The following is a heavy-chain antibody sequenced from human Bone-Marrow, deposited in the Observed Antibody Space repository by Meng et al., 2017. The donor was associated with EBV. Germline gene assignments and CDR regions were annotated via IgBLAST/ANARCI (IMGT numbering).Heavy chain of an antibody. CDR1: GDSFNNFG. CDR3: VRDLWLRIGECV. V-gene: IGHV1-69*17. CDR2: ITPVFGVA. J-gene: IGHJ4*02. Sequence: QVQLVQSGAEVKKPGSSVKVPCKGSGDSFNNFGISWVRQAPGQGLEWMGDITPVFGVANYAESFQGRVTISADTSTRTTYMDLSSLRSDDTAVYYCVRDLWLRIGECVWGQGTLVTVSS. D-gene: IGHD5-12*01.